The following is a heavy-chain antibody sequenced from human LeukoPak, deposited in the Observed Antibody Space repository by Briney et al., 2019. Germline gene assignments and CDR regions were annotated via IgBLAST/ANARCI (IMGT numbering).Heavy chain of an antibody. J-gene: IGHJ4*02. D-gene: IGHD6-19*01. CDR3: ARLIGSGWHDY. V-gene: IGHV5-51*01. CDR1: GYSFTSHW. CDR2: IYPGDFET. Sequence: GESLKISCKASGYSFTSHWIGWVRQMSGKGLEWMGIIYPGDFETRYSPSFQGQVTISADKSISTAYLQWSSLKASDTATYYCARLIGSGWHDYWGQGTLVTVSS.